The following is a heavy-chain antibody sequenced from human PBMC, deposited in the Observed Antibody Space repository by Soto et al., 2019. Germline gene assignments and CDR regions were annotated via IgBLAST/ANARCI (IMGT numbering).Heavy chain of an antibody. CDR1: GYRFTSYW. J-gene: IGHJ4*02. CDR2: IYPSDSDT. CDR3: ARLFGSATYPDS. V-gene: IGHV5-51*01. D-gene: IGHD3-10*01. Sequence: EVQLAQSGAEVKKSGESLKISGQGSGYRFTSYWIAWVRQMPGKGLEWMGIIYPSDSDTRYSPSFQGQVTISANKSISTAYLQWSSLKASDTAMYYCARLFGSATYPDSWGQGTLVTVSS.